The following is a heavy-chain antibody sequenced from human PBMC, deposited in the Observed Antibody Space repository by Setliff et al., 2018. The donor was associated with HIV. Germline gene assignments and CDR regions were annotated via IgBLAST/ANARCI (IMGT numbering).Heavy chain of an antibody. CDR2: IYYYEKT. V-gene: IGHV4-39*01. D-gene: IGHD3-22*01. Sequence: SETLSLTCTVSGGSASNSRYYWAWIRQPPGKGLEYIGSIYYYEKTYYSPSLKGRVTISVDTSKNQFSLNLTSVTAADTAVYFCASRVYYYDSNKVLREEGFDPWGQGTLVTVSS. CDR1: GGSASNSRYY. CDR3: ASRVYYYDSNKVLREEGFDP. J-gene: IGHJ5*02.